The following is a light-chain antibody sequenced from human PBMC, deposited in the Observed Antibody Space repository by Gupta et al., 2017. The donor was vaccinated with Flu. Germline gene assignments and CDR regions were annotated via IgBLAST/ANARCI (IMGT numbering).Light chain of an antibody. V-gene: IGLV1-44*01. J-gene: IGLJ3*02. Sequence: QSVMTQPPSASEPPGQRVTIPCSGSTSNIGGNTVNWYQQVPGTAPKLLIHSSHQRPSGVPDRFSGSKSGTSASLAISGLQSEDEADYYCAAWDDSLNGLVFGGGTKLTVL. CDR2: SSH. CDR3: AAWDDSLNGLV. CDR1: TSNIGGNT.